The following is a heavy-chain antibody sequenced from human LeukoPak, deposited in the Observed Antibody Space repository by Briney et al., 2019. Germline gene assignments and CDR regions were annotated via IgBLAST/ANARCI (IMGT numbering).Heavy chain of an antibody. D-gene: IGHD5-18*01. CDR1: GYSFTNYW. J-gene: IGHJ5*02. CDR3: ARHHGDTSMVTRAFDP. CDR2: IYPGDSDT. V-gene: IGHV5-51*01. Sequence: GESLKISCKGSGYSFTNYWIGWVRQMPGKGLEWMGIIYPGDSDTRYSPSFQGQVTISADKSTSTAYLQWSSLKASDTAMYYCARHHGDTSMVTRAFDPWGQGTLVTVSS.